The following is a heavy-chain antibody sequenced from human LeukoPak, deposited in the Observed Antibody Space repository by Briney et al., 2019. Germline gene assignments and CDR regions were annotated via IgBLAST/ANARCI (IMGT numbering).Heavy chain of an antibody. V-gene: IGHV3-48*01. CDR2: ISSSSSTI. J-gene: IGHJ4*02. Sequence: GGSLRLSSAASGFTFSSYSMNWVRQAPGKVLEWVSCISSSSSTIYYADSVKGRFTISRDNAKNSLYLQMNSLRAEDTAVYYCARGSTRDFWSGYYASFYFDYWGQGTLVTVSS. CDR1: GFTFSSYS. CDR3: ARGSTRDFWSGYYASFYFDY. D-gene: IGHD3-3*01.